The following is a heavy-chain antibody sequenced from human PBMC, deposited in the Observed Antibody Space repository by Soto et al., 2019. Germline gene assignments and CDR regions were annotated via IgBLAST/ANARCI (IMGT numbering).Heavy chain of an antibody. CDR1: GFTFSDYW. CDR2: IKQDGNEK. CDR3: ARGGEGAIPWFDP. Sequence: PGGSLRLSCAVSGFTFSDYWMSWFRQAPGKGLEWVANIKQDGNEKYYVDSVKGRFTISRDNAKNSLYLQMNSLRAEDTAVYYCARGGEGAIPWFDPWGQGTLVTVSS. D-gene: IGHD1-26*01. J-gene: IGHJ5*02. V-gene: IGHV3-7*03.